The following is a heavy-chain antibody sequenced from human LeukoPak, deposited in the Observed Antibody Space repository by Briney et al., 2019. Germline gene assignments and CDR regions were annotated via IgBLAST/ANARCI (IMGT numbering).Heavy chain of an antibody. CDR3: AKDQNCSGGSCYLGNWGY. J-gene: IGHJ4*02. D-gene: IGHD2-15*01. Sequence: GGSLRLSCAASGFTFSSYAMSWVRQAPGKGLEWVSAISGSGGSTYYADSVKGRFTISRDNSKNTLYLQMNSLRAEDTAVYYCAKDQNCSGGSCYLGNWGYWGQGTLVTVSS. CDR2: ISGSGGST. CDR1: GFTFSSYA. V-gene: IGHV3-23*01.